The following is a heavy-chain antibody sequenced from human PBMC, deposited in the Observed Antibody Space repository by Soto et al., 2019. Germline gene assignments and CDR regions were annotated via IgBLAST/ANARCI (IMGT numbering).Heavy chain of an antibody. Sequence: SETLSLTCTVSGGSISSYYWSWIRQPPGKGLEWIGYIYYSGSTNYNPSLKSRVTISVDTSKNQFSLKLSSVTAADTAVYYCARHLYYYDSSGYYYVHYYYGMDVWGQGTMVTVSS. CDR3: ARHLYYYDSSGYYYVHYYYGMDV. J-gene: IGHJ6*02. V-gene: IGHV4-59*08. CDR1: GGSISSYY. D-gene: IGHD3-22*01. CDR2: IYYSGST.